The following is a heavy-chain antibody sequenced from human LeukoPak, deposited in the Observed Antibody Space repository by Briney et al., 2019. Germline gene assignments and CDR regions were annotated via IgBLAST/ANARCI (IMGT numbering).Heavy chain of an antibody. J-gene: IGHJ4*02. D-gene: IGHD6-19*01. V-gene: IGHV2-70*04. CDR3: ARIQVAVAGLDY. Sequence: LRLSCSASGFPFSSYAMHWIRQPPGKALEWLARIDWDDDKYYSTSLKTRLTISKDTSKNQVVLTMTNMDPVDTATYYCARIQVAVAGLDYWGQGTLVTVSS. CDR2: IDWDDDK. CDR1: GFPFSSYAMH.